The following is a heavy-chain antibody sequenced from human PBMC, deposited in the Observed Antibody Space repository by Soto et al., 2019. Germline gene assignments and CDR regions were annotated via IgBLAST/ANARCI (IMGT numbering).Heavy chain of an antibody. V-gene: IGHV4-4*02. CDR3: GIIAVAGTRVDY. Sequence: QVQLQESGPGLVKPSGTLSLTCAVSGGSISSSNWWSWVRQPPGKGLEWIGEIYHSGSTNYNPSLKSRVTISVDKSNIQVSLKPSSVTAADTAVYYCGIIAVAGTRVDYWGQATLVTVS. D-gene: IGHD6-19*01. J-gene: IGHJ4*02. CDR1: GGSISSSNW. CDR2: IYHSGST.